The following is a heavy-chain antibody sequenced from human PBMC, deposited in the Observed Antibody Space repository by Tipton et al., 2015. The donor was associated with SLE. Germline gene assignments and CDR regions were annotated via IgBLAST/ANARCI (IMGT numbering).Heavy chain of an antibody. Sequence: TLSLTCSVSNGSMSSYYWSWIRQPPGKGLEWIGSISYSGTTFYNPSLKSRVTISADTSKNQFSLKLRSVTAADTAVYYCALDGGTGSAFDYWGQGTLVTVSS. V-gene: IGHV4-59*04. CDR3: ALDGGTGSAFDY. D-gene: IGHD1-1*01. J-gene: IGHJ4*02. CDR1: NGSMSSYY. CDR2: ISYSGTT.